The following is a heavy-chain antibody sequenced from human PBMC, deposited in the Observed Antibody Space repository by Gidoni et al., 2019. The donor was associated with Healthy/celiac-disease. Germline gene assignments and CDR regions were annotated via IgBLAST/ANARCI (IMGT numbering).Heavy chain of an antibody. J-gene: IGHJ4*02. D-gene: IGHD3-3*01. CDR2: INAGNGNT. V-gene: IGHV1-3*01. Sequence: QVQLVQSGAEVKKPGASVTVSCKASGYTFTSYAMHWVRQAPGQRLEWMGWINAGNGNTKYSQKFQGRVTITRDTSASTAYMELSSLRSEDTAVYYCARSGYDFWSGYPYYFDYWGQGTLVTVSS. CDR3: ARSGYDFWSGYPYYFDY. CDR1: GYTFTSYA.